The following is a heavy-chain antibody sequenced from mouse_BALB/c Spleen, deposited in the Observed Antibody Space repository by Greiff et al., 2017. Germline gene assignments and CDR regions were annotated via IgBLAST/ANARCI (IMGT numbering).Heavy chain of an antibody. D-gene: IGHD2-3*01. Sequence: EVQLQQSGPELVKPGASVKMSCKASGYTFTSYVMHWVKQKPGQGLEWIGYINPYNDGTKYNEKFKGKATLTSDKSSSTAYMELSSLTSEDSAVYYCARGEDDPWFAYWGQGTLVTVSA. V-gene: IGHV1-14*01. CDR1: GYTFTSYV. CDR3: ARGEDDPWFAY. J-gene: IGHJ3*01. CDR2: INPYNDGT.